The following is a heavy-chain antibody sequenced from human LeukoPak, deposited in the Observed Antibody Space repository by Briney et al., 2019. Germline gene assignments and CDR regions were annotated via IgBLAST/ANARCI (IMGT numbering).Heavy chain of an antibody. D-gene: IGHD3-10*01. Sequence: SETLSLTCTVSGGSISSSSYYWGWIRQPPGKGLEWIGSIYYSGSTYYNPSLKSRVTISVDTSKNQFSLKLSSVTAADTAVYYCARERFGTRSYDYWGQGTLVTVSS. CDR1: GGSISSSSYY. V-gene: IGHV4-39*02. CDR3: ARERFGTRSYDY. CDR2: IYYSGST. J-gene: IGHJ4*02.